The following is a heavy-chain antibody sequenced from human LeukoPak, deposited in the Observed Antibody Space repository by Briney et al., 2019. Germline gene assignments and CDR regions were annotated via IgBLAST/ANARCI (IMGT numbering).Heavy chain of an antibody. CDR1: GFTFISYA. CDR2: ISFHGTDS. D-gene: IGHD3-10*02. V-gene: IGHV3-30*04. CDR3: AELGITMIGGV. Sequence: PGGSLRLSCAASGFTFISYAIHWVRQAPGKGLEWVAVISFHGTDSFYADSVKGRFTISRDNSKNTLYLQMSSLRADDTAVYYCAELGITMIGGVWGKGTTVTISS. J-gene: IGHJ6*04.